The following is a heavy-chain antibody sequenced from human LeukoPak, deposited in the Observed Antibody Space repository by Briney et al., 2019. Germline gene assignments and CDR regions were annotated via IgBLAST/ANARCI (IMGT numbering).Heavy chain of an antibody. D-gene: IGHD6-19*01. J-gene: IGHJ1*01. CDR1: GGFISSSYY. Sequence: SETLSLTCTVSGGFISSSYYWSWIRQPAGKGLEWIGRISTSGTTNYNPSLKSRVTISVDTSKNQFSLKLSSVTAADTAVYYCARDLNSSGSHWGQGTLVTVSS. CDR3: ARDLNSSGSH. V-gene: IGHV4-4*07. CDR2: ISTSGTT.